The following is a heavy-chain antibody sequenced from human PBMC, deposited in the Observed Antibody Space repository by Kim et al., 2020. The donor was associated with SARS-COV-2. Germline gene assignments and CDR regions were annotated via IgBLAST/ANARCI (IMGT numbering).Heavy chain of an antibody. CDR2: ISSSSSYI. J-gene: IGHJ3*02. D-gene: IGHD4-17*01. CDR3: AREESQQIGDYGDYQADGAFDI. V-gene: IGHV3-21*01. Sequence: GGSLRLSCAASGFTFSSYSMNWVRQAPGKGLEWVSSISSSSSYIYYADSVKGRFTISRDNAKNSLYLQMNSPRAEDTAVYYCAREESQQIGDYGDYQADGAFDIWGQGTMVTVSS. CDR1: GFTFSSYS.